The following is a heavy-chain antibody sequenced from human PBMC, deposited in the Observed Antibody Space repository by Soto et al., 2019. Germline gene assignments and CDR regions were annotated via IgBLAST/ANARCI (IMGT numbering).Heavy chain of an antibody. CDR1: GYTFTSFG. CDR2: INPYNGKT. CDR3: ARDFGTLTTNTAFY. Sequence: QVQLVQSGGEVKKPGASVKVSCKASGYTFTSFGISWVRQAPGQGLEWMGWINPYNGKTNYTQKLQGRVTMITDTSTSTAYMELRSLRSDDTAVYYCARDFGTLTTNTAFYWGQGTLVRVSS. J-gene: IGHJ4*02. D-gene: IGHD4-17*01. V-gene: IGHV1-18*01.